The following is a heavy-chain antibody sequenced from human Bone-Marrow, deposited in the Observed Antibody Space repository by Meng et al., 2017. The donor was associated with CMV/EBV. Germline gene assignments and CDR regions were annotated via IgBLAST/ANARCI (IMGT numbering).Heavy chain of an antibody. CDR2: ISYDGSNK. CDR1: GFTFSSYA. CDR3: ATDIVVVPPHAFDI. J-gene: IGHJ3*02. V-gene: IGHV3-30-3*01. D-gene: IGHD2-2*01. Sequence: GESLKISCAASGFTFSSYAMHWVRQAPGKGLEWVAVISYDGSNKYYADSVKGRFTISRDNAKNSLYLQMNSLRAEDTAVYYCATDIVVVPPHAFDIWGQGTMVTVSS.